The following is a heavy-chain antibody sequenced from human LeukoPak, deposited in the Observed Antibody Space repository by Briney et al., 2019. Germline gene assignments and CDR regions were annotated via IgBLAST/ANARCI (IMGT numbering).Heavy chain of an antibody. CDR1: GGSFSGYY. CDR2: INHSGST. Sequence: KPSETLSLTCAVYGGSFSGYYWSWIRQPPGKGLEWIGEINHSGSTNYNPSLKSRVTISVDTSKNQFSLKLSSVTAADTVVYYCARGPRITIFGVVISGWFDPWGQGTLVTVSS. D-gene: IGHD3-3*01. J-gene: IGHJ5*02. V-gene: IGHV4-34*01. CDR3: ARGPRITIFGVVISGWFDP.